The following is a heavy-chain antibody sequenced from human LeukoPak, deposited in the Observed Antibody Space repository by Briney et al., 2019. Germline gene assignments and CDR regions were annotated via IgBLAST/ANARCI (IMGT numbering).Heavy chain of an antibody. D-gene: IGHD4-11*01. V-gene: IGHV4-34*01. J-gene: IGHJ4*02. CDR1: GGSFSGYC. CDR3: ARATTTVTTGDY. Sequence: SETLSLTCAVYGGSFSGYCWSWIRQPPGKGLEWIGEINHSGSTNYNPSLKSRVTISVDTSKNQFSLKLSSVTAADTAVYYCARATTTVTTGDYWGQGTLVTVSS. CDR2: INHSGST.